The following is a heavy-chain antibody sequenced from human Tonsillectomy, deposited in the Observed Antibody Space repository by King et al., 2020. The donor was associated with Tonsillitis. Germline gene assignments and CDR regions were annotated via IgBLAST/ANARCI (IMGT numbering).Heavy chain of an antibody. CDR1: GDTFSNYA. D-gene: IGHD3-16*01. CDR2: IIPMFDTT. V-gene: IGHV1-69*01. J-gene: IGHJ6*02. CDR3: ARVGEGGPSSYYGMDV. Sequence: VQLVESGAGVKKPGSSVKVSCKASGDTFSNYAISWVRQAPGQGLEWMGVIIPMFDTTNYAQKLQGRVTITADESRRTAYLELSSLRSEDTGVYYCARVGEGGPSSYYGMDVWGQGTTVTVSS.